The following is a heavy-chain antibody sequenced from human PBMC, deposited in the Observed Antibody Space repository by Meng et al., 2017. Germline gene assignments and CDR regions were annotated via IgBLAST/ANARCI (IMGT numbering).Heavy chain of an antibody. Sequence: QVQLVQSGSELKKSETSVKVSCKASGYTFTSYGMNWVRQAPGQGLEWKGWINTNTGSPTDAQGFTGRFVFSLDTSVSAAYLQISSLEAEDTAVYFCARDNGANGFDYWGQGTLVTVSS. V-gene: IGHV7-4-1*02. CDR1: GYTFTSYG. CDR3: ARDNGANGFDY. D-gene: IGHD4/OR15-4a*01. CDR2: INTNTGSP. J-gene: IGHJ4*02.